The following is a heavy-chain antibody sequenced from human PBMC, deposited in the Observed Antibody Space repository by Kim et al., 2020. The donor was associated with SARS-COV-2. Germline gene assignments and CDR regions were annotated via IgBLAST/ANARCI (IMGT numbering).Heavy chain of an antibody. Sequence: GGSLRLSCSASGFTFSSYSMHWVRQAPGKGLEYVSAISSNGGSTYYADSVKGRFTISRDNSKNTLYLQMSSLRAEDTAVYYCVKDPPMITFGGVIVIEDYYDSYGMDVWGQGTTVTVSS. CDR3: VKDPPMITFGGVIVIEDYYDSYGMDV. D-gene: IGHD3-16*02. J-gene: IGHJ6*02. CDR2: ISSNGGST. CDR1: GFTFSSYS. V-gene: IGHV3-64D*09.